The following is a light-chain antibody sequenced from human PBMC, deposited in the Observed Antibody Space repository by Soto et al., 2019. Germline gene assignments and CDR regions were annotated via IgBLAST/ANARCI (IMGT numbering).Light chain of an antibody. CDR3: QKYNSVPVT. CDR2: SAS. CDR1: QDISNS. Sequence: DIQMTQSPSSLSASVGDRVTITCRASQDISNSLAWYQQKAGTVPKLLIYSASTLQSGVPFRFSGSGSGTDFTLTISSLQPEDVATYYCQKYNSVPVTFGPGTRLEIK. J-gene: IGKJ5*01. V-gene: IGKV1-27*01.